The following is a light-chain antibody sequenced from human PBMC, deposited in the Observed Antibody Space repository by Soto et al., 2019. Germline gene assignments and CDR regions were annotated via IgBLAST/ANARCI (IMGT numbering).Light chain of an antibody. J-gene: IGLJ1*01. CDR1: SSNIGAGYD. V-gene: IGLV1-40*01. CDR3: QSYDSSLSGYG. CDR2: GNS. Sequence: VLTQPPSVSGAPGQRVTISCTGSSSNIGAGYDVHWYQQLPGTAPKLLIYGNSNRPSGVPDRFSGSKSGTSASLAITGLQAEDESDYYCQSYDSSLSGYGFGTGTKVTVL.